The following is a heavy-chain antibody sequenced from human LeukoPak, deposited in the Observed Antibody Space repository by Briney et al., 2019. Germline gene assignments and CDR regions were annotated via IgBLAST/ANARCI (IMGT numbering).Heavy chain of an antibody. CDR1: GFTFSDYY. V-gene: IGHV3-11*01. J-gene: IGHJ4*02. CDR3: ARILAGGYDY. CDR2: ISGGGTII. D-gene: IGHD3-16*01. Sequence: PGGSLRLSCAASGFTFSDYYMSWIRQAPGKGLEWVSDISGGGTIIRSTDSVKGRFAISRDKAKNSLVLQMNSLRAEGTAVYYCARILAGGYDYWGQGTLVTVSS.